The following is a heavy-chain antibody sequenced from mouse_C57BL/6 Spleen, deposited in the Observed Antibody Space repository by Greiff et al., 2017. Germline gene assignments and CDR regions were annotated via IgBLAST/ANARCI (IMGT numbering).Heavy chain of an antibody. J-gene: IGHJ2*01. D-gene: IGHD1-1*01. V-gene: IGHV14-4*01. CDR3: TSSSFDY. CDR1: GFNIKDDY. CDR2: IDPENGDT. Sequence: EVQVVESGAELVRPGASVKLSCTASGFNIKDDYMHWVKQRPEQGLEWIGWIDPENGDTEYASKFQGKATITADTSSNTAYLQLSSLTSEDTAVYYCTSSSFDYWGQGTTLTVSS.